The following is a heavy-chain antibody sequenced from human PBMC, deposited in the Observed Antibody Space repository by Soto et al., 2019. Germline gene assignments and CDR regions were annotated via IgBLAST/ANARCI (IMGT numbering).Heavy chain of an antibody. Sequence: SETLSLTCTVSGDSSVSSSSYYWGWIRQPPGKGLEWIGSIYYTGNTFYSPSFRSRLTISVDTSKSQFSLKLRSVTAADTATYYCASEVSSTDGMDVWGQGTAVTVSS. V-gene: IGHV4-39*01. CDR2: IYYTGNT. CDR1: GDSSVSSSSYY. J-gene: IGHJ6*02. D-gene: IGHD2-15*01. CDR3: ASEVSSTDGMDV.